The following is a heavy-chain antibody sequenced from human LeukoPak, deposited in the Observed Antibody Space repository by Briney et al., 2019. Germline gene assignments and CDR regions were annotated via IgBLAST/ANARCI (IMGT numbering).Heavy chain of an antibody. CDR2: IRYDGSNK. D-gene: IGHD3-10*01. V-gene: IGHV3-30*02. J-gene: IGHJ5*02. Sequence: GSLSLSCAASGFTFSSYGMHWVRQAPGKGLEWVAFIRYDGSNKYYADSVKGRFTISRDNSKNTLYLQMNSLRAEDTAVYYCAKTIMVRGVICWFDPWGQGTLVTVSS. CDR3: AKTIMVRGVICWFDP. CDR1: GFTFSSYG.